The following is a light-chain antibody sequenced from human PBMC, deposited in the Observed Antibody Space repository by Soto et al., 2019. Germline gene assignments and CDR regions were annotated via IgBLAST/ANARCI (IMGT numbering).Light chain of an antibody. Sequence: DIQMTQSPSTLSASVGDRVTITCRASQSISSWLAWYQQKPGKAPKLLIYKASSLESGVPSRFSGSGSGTEFNLTISSLQPDDFATYYCQQYNSYSPWTFVQGTKLEIK. CDR3: QQYNSYSPWT. CDR1: QSISSW. V-gene: IGKV1-5*03. CDR2: KAS. J-gene: IGKJ2*02.